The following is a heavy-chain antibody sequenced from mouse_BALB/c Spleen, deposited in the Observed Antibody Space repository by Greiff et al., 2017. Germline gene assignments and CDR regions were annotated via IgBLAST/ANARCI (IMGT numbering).Heavy chain of an antibody. CDR2: ISDGGSYT. Sequence: EVMLVESGGGLVKPGGSLKLSCAASGFTFSDYYMYWVRQTPEKRLEWVATISDGGSYTYYPDTVTGRFTISRDNAKNTLYLEMSSLRSEDTAMYYCAREGSTGTGFDYWGQGTTLTVSS. D-gene: IGHD4-1*01. J-gene: IGHJ2*01. V-gene: IGHV5-4*02. CDR3: AREGSTGTGFDY. CDR1: GFTFSDYY.